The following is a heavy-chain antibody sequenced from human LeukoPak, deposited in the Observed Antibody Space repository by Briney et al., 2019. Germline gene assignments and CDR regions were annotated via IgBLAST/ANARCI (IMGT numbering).Heavy chain of an antibody. CDR3: TTFVALRAFDV. CDR1: GFTFSSYA. V-gene: IGHV3-30*14. CDR2: ISYDGSNK. D-gene: IGHD3-10*02. Sequence: PGGSLRLSCAASGFTFSSYAMHWVRQAPGKGLEWVAVISYDGSNKYYADSVKGRFTISRDTSKNTLFLQISSLTVEDTAVYYCTTFVALRAFDVWGQGTMVTVS. J-gene: IGHJ3*01.